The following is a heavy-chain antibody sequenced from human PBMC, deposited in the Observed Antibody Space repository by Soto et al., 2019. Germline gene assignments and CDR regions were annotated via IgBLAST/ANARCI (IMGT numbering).Heavy chain of an antibody. J-gene: IGHJ4*02. D-gene: IGHD3-3*01. V-gene: IGHV3-15*07. Sequence: EVQLVESGGGLVKPGGSLRLSCAASGFTFSNAWMNWVRQAPGKGLEWVGRIKSKTDGGTTDYAAPVKGRFTISRDDSKNTLYLQMNSLKTEDTAVYYCTTYYDFWSGYYDYWGQGTLVTVSS. CDR3: TTYYDFWSGYYDY. CDR1: GFTFSNAW. CDR2: IKSKTDGGTT.